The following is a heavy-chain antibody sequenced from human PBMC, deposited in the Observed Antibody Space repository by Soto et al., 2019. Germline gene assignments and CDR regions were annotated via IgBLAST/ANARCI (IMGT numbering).Heavy chain of an antibody. Sequence: GGSLRLSCAASGVIVKMYWMHWVRQSPGKGLVWISRIYNDGTYSDYADSVGGRFTISRDNVNDTLYLQMNNLRAEDSGLYYCTRGPRPISTGTGAYWGQGTQVTVSS. CDR2: IYNDGTYS. J-gene: IGHJ4*02. D-gene: IGHD3-10*01. CDR3: TRGPRPISTGTGAY. CDR1: GVIVKMYW. V-gene: IGHV3-74*01.